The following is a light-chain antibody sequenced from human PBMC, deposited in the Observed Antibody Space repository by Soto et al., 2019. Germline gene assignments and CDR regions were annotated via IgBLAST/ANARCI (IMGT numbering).Light chain of an antibody. CDR2: DVS. CDR3: SSYTTSSTLI. V-gene: IGLV2-14*03. J-gene: IGLJ2*01. CDR1: SSDVGRYKF. Sequence: QSALTQPASVSGSPGQSITISCTGTSSDVGRYKFVSWYQQHPGKAPKLMIYDVSNRPSGVSNRFSGSKSGNTASLTISGLLAEDEADYYCSSYTTSSTLIFGGGTKVTVL.